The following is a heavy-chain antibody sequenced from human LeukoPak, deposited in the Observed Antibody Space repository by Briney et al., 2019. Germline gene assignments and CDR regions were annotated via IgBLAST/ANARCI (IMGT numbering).Heavy chain of an antibody. CDR1: GFTFSSYG. V-gene: IGHV3-30*03. Sequence: PGRSLRLSCAASGFTFSSYGMHWVRQAPGKGLEWVAVISYDGSNKYYADSVKGRFTISRDNSKNTLYLQMNSLRAEDTAVYYCARDGLEQQLVPPYFDYWGQGTLVTVSS. CDR3: ARDGLEQQLVPPYFDY. CDR2: ISYDGSNK. J-gene: IGHJ4*02. D-gene: IGHD6-13*01.